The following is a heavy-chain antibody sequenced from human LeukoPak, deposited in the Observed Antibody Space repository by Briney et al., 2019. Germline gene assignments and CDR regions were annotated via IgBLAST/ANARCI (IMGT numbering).Heavy chain of an antibody. CDR1: GFTFSSYG. CDR2: ISYDGSNK. CDR3: ARAPGSALLDY. V-gene: IGHV3-30*03. D-gene: IGHD3-10*01. J-gene: IGHJ4*02. Sequence: PGRSLRLSCAASGFTFSSYGMHWVRQAPGKGLEWVAVISYDGSNKYYADSVKGRFTISRDNSKNTLYLQMNSLRAEDTAVYYCARAPGSALLDYWGQGTLVTVSS.